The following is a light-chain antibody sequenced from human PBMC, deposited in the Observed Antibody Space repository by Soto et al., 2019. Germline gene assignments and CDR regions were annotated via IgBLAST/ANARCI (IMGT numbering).Light chain of an antibody. V-gene: IGLV2-14*01. Sequence: QSALTHPASVSGSPGQSITNSCTGTSSDVGGYNYVSWYQQHPGKAPKLMIYDVSNRPSGVSNRSSGSKSGNTASLTISGLQAEDEADYYCSSYTSSSTVVFGGGTKLTVL. CDR2: DVS. CDR3: SSYTSSSTVV. CDR1: SSDVGGYNY. J-gene: IGLJ2*01.